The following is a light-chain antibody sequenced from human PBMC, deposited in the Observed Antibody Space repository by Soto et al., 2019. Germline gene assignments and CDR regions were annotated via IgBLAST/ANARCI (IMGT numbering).Light chain of an antibody. J-gene: IGLJ1*01. Sequence: QSALTQPRSVSGSPGQSVTISCTGTSSDVGGYNYVSWYQQHPVKAPKLMIYDVSKRPSGVPDRFSGSKSGNTASLTISGLQAEDEADYYCCSYAGSNTFVFGTGTKLTVL. CDR2: DVS. V-gene: IGLV2-11*01. CDR1: SSDVGGYNY. CDR3: CSYAGSNTFV.